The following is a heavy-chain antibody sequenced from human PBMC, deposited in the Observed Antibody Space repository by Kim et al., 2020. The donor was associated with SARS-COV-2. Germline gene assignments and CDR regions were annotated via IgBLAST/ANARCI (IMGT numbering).Heavy chain of an antibody. Sequence: ASVKVSCKASGYTFTSYGISWVRQAPGQGLEWMGWISAYNGNTNYAQKLQGRVTMTTDTSTSTAYMELRSLRSDDTAVYYCARDGRHSSSWYAILWSYFDYWGQGTLVTVSS. J-gene: IGHJ4*02. V-gene: IGHV1-18*04. D-gene: IGHD6-13*01. CDR2: ISAYNGNT. CDR3: ARDGRHSSSWYAILWSYFDY. CDR1: GYTFTSYG.